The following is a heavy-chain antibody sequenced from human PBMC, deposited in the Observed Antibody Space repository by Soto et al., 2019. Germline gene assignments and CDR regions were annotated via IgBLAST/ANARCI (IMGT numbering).Heavy chain of an antibody. CDR3: ARLIGNSWLDS. V-gene: IGHV6-1*01. J-gene: IGHJ5*01. D-gene: IGHD2-8*01. CDR1: GDSVSTNDAT. Sequence: QVQLQQSGPGLVKPSQTLSLTCAISGDSVSTNDATWDWIRQSPSRVLEWLGRTYYRSKWYSDYAVSVKGRITINPNTSNNQLALQLSSVTPDDTAMYYCARLIGNSWLDSWGQGPLVTVSS. CDR2: TYYRSKWYS.